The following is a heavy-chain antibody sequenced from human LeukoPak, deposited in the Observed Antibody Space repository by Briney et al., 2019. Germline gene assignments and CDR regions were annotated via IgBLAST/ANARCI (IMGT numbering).Heavy chain of an antibody. J-gene: IGHJ4*02. V-gene: IGHV4-39*07. Sequence: SETLSLTCTVSGGSISSGDYYWSWIRQPPGKGLEWIGEINHSGSTNYNPSLKSRVTISVDTSKNQFSLKLSSVTAADTAVYYCARVLEAGPFDYWGQGTLVTVSS. CDR1: GGSISSGDYY. D-gene: IGHD1-1*01. CDR2: INHSGST. CDR3: ARVLEAGPFDY.